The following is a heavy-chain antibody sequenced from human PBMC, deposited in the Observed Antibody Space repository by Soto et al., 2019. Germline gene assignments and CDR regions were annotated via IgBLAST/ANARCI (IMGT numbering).Heavy chain of an antibody. D-gene: IGHD6-19*01. V-gene: IGHV3-23*01. Sequence: EVQLLESGGGLVQPGGSLRLSCAASGFSFSSYAMNWVRQAPGKGLEWVSVISGSGDSTYYTDSVKGRFTISRDNSKNTLYLKMISLRAEDTAVYYCARGSSGWYFDYWGQGTLVIVSS. J-gene: IGHJ4*02. CDR1: GFSFSSYA. CDR3: ARGSSGWYFDY. CDR2: ISGSGDST.